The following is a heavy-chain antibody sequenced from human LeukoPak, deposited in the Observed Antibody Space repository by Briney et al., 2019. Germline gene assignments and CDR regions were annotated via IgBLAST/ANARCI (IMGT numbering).Heavy chain of an antibody. Sequence: PGGSLRLSCAASGFPFDTYGMHWVRQAPGKGLEWVAVIWHDGDKNYYSDSVKGRFTASRDNSKNMLFLQMNDLAVEDTAVYFCARRGFQLVYDYWGQGILVTVSS. CDR3: ARRGFQLVYDY. CDR1: GFPFDTYG. CDR2: IWHDGDKN. V-gene: IGHV3-33*01. J-gene: IGHJ4*02. D-gene: IGHD2-2*02.